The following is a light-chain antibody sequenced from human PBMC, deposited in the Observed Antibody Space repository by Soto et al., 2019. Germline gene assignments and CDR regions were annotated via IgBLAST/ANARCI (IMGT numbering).Light chain of an antibody. CDR2: EVT. V-gene: IGLV2-14*01. Sequence: QSVLTQPASVSGSPGQSITISCSGTSSDVGGYNYVSWYQQHPGKAPKLMIYEVTNRPSGVPDRFSGSKSGTSASLAISGLRSEDEGYYYCAAWDDGLNAYVFVTGTKVTVL. J-gene: IGLJ1*01. CDR1: SSDVGGYNY. CDR3: AAWDDGLNAYV.